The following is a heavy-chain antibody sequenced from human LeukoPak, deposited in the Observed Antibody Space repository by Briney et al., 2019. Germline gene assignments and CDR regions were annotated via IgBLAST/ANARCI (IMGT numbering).Heavy chain of an antibody. CDR3: ASGPDFWDYDSSGYWSTPLDY. Sequence: QPGGSLRLSCAASGFTFSSYSMNWVRQAPGKGLEWVSYISSSSSTIYYADSVKGRFTISRDNSKNTLYLQMNSLRAEDTAVYYCASGPDFWDYDSSGYWSTPLDYWGQGTLVTVSS. D-gene: IGHD3-22*01. V-gene: IGHV3-48*01. J-gene: IGHJ4*02. CDR2: ISSSSSTI. CDR1: GFTFSSYS.